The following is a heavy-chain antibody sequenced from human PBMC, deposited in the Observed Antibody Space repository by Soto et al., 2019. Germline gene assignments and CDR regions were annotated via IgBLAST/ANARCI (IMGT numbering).Heavy chain of an antibody. CDR2: IIPIFGTA. J-gene: IGHJ6*02. D-gene: IGHD5-12*01. CDR3: ARGIPQARYIVAYYYYGMDV. V-gene: IGHV1-69*13. CDR1: GGTFSSYA. Sequence: ASVKVSCKASGGTFSSYAISWVRQAPGQGLEWMGGIIPIFGTANYAQKFQGRVTITADESTSTAYMELSSLRSEDTAVYYCARGIPQARYIVAYYYYGMDVWGQGTTVTVSS.